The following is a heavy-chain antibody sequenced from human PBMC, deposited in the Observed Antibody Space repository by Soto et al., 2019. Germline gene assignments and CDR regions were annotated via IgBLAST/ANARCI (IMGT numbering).Heavy chain of an antibody. CDR2: IYHNGNT. V-gene: IGHV4-39*02. J-gene: IGHJ4*02. CDR3: ARLPRYGSGTDPEF. Sequence: QLHLQESGPGLVKPSETLSLTCTVSGGSISSSGGFWGWIRQPPGKGLESIGTIYHNGNTYYDPSLWSRVTMYVDTSKNDLSLNLNALTAADTAVYYCARLPRYGSGTDPEFWGQGTLVTVSS. D-gene: IGHD3-10*01. CDR1: GGSISSSGGF.